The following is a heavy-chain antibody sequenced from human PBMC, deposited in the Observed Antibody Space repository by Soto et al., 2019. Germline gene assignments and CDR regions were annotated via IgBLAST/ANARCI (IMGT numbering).Heavy chain of an antibody. V-gene: IGHV4-59*01. CDR3: ARGPTITTDV. CDR1: GGSMSRYC. D-gene: IGHD5-12*01. J-gene: IGHJ4*02. CDR2: MYNDGAT. Sequence: SETLSLTCTISGGSMSRYCCHWLRQPPGKGLEWIGYMYNDGATDYNPSLKSRLSMSLDTSTNQFSLRLSSVTAADTAVYFCARGPTITTDVWGRGILVTVSS.